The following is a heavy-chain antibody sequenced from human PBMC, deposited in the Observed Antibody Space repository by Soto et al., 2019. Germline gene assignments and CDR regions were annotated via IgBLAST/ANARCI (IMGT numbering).Heavy chain of an antibody. CDR3: ARVVSSSWSPSTY. CDR2: IRSSSYR. Sequence: GRSLRLSWAASGFTFSSHCMNCVRQPPGKWLEWVSSIRSSSYRYYAESVKGRFTIARDNAKNSLYLQMNSLRAEDTAVYYCARVVSSSWSPSTYWGRGTLVTVSS. J-gene: IGHJ4*02. D-gene: IGHD6-13*01. V-gene: IGHV3-21*01. CDR1: GFTFSSHC.